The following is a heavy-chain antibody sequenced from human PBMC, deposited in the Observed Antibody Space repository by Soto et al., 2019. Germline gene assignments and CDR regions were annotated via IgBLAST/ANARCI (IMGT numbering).Heavy chain of an antibody. D-gene: IGHD1-26*01. CDR3: AKDAQRWELLSHYFDY. Sequence: LRLSCAACGFTFDDYTIHWVRQSAGKVLEWVSLISWDGGSTYYADSVKGRFTISRDNSKNSLYLQMNSLRTEDTALYYCAKDAQRWELLSHYFDYWGQGTLVTVSS. V-gene: IGHV3-43*01. CDR1: GFTFDDYT. CDR2: ISWDGGST. J-gene: IGHJ4*02.